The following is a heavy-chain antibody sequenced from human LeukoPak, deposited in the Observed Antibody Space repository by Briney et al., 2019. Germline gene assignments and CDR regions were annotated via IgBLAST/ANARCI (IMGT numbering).Heavy chain of an antibody. V-gene: IGHV4-59*12. CDR1: GGSISTYY. Sequence: PSETLSLTCTVSGGSISTYYWNWIRQSPGKGLESIGYVYQSGTTNYNPSLRGRVTISIDTSMNQFSLKLSSVTAADTAVYYCARGPKLTRGVTNWFDPWGQGTLVTVSS. J-gene: IGHJ5*02. CDR2: VYQSGTT. D-gene: IGHD3-10*01. CDR3: ARGPKLTRGVTNWFDP.